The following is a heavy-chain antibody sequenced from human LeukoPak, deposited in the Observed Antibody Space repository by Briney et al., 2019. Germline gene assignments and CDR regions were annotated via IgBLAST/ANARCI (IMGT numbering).Heavy chain of an antibody. D-gene: IGHD4-17*01. CDR3: ASVPDYGDYTHLAYYYMDV. CDR1: GGSISSYY. J-gene: IGHJ6*03. Sequence: SETLSLTCTVSGGSISSYYWSWIRQPPGKGLEWIGYIYYSGSTNYNPSLKSRVTISVDTSKNQFSLKLSSVTAADTAVYYCASVPDYGDYTHLAYYYMDVWGKGTTVTVSS. CDR2: IYYSGST. V-gene: IGHV4-59*12.